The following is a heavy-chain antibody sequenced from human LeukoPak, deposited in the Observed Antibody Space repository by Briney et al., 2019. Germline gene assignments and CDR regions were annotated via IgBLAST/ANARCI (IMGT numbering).Heavy chain of an antibody. CDR1: GYTFTGYY. CDR3: ARDKWELRGRNWFDH. D-gene: IGHD1-26*01. V-gene: IGHV1-2*02. J-gene: IGHJ5*02. CDR2: INPNSGGT. Sequence: ASVKVSCKASGYTFTGYYMHWVRQAPGQGLEWMGWINPNSGGTNYAQKFQGRVTMTRDTSISTAYMELSRLRSDDTAVYYCARDKWELRGRNWFDHWGQGTLVTVSS.